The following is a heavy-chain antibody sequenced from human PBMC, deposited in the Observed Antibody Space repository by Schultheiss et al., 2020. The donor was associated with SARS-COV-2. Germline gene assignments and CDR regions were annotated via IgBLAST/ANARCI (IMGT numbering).Heavy chain of an antibody. CDR2: ISGSGGST. J-gene: IGHJ4*02. Sequence: GGSLRLSCAASGFTFDDYAMHWVRQAPGKGLEWVSGISGSGGSTYYADSVKGRFTISRDNSKNTLYLQMNSLRAEDTAVYYCANLHEQAYYYDSSGYPYFDYWGQGTLVTVSS. CDR1: GFTFDDYA. CDR3: ANLHEQAYYYDSSGYPYFDY. V-gene: IGHV3-23*01. D-gene: IGHD3-22*01.